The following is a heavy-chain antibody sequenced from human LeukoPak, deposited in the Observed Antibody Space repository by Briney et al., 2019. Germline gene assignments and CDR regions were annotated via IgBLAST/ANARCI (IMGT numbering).Heavy chain of an antibody. Sequence: SAPTLFQPTHPLTLTSTISGFSLTTHGVAAGVGWVRQPPGKALECVQLLSWDDDKLYSPSLRNRLTIIKDTSKNQVVLTMTSMDPVDTATYYSAHLAYCGSDCPRPGSDPFDIWGQGTLVTVSS. CDR3: AHLAYCGSDCPRPGSDPFDI. CDR1: GFSLTTHGVAAG. J-gene: IGHJ3*02. D-gene: IGHD2-21*02. V-gene: IGHV2-5*02. CDR2: LSWDDDK.